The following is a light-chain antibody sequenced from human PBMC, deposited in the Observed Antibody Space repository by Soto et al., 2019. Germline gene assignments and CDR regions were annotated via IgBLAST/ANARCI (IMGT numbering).Light chain of an antibody. CDR2: EVS. CDR1: SSDVGGYNY. V-gene: IGLV2-8*01. CDR3: SSYAGSNDFV. J-gene: IGLJ1*01. Sequence: QSALTQPPSASGSPGQSVPISCTGTSSDVGGYNYVSWYQQHPGKAPKLMIYEVSKRPSGVPDRFSGSKSANTASLTVSGLQAEDEADYYCSSYAGSNDFVFGTGTKVTVL.